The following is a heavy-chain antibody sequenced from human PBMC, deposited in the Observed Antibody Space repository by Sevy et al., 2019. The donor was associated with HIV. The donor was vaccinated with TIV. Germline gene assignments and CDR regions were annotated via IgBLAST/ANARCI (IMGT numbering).Heavy chain of an antibody. Sequence: GGSLRLSCGASGFIFNSYWMTWVRQAPGKGLEWVATIKQDGSEKYYVDSVKGRFTISRDNVKNAVHLQMSSLRVEDTAMDYCARDYSWGQGTQVTVSS. J-gene: IGHJ4*02. CDR1: GFIFNSYW. CDR3: ARDYS. V-gene: IGHV3-7*01. CDR2: IKQDGSEK.